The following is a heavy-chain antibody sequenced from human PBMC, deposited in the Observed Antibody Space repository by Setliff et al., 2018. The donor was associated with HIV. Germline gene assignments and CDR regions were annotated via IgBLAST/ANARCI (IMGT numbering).Heavy chain of an antibody. CDR2: VIPSYATA. J-gene: IGHJ3*01. V-gene: IGHV1-69*13. Sequence: ASVKVSCKASGGTFKNLAISWVRRAPGQGLEWMGGVIPSYATANYAQKFQGRITITADELTSTVYMDLNSLKSEDSAVYYCANPHDGGAFDVWGQGTAVTVSS. CDR1: GGTFKNLA. D-gene: IGHD1-1*01. CDR3: ANPHDGGAFDV.